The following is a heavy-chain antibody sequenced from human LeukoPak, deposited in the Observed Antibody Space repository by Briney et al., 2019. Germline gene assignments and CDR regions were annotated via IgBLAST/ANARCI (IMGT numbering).Heavy chain of an antibody. CDR1: GGSISSGSYY. D-gene: IGHD5-24*01. CDR3: ASVEMATIGLGY. J-gene: IGHJ4*02. V-gene: IGHV4-61*02. Sequence: PSETLSLTCTVSGGSISSGSYYWSWIRQPAGKGLEWIGRIYTSGSTNYNPSLKSRVTISVDTSKNQFSLKLSSVTAADTAVYYCASVEMATIGLGYWGQGTLVTVSS. CDR2: IYTSGST.